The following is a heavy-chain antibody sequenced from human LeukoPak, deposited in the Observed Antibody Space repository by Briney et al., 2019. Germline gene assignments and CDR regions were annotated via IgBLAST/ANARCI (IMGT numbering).Heavy chain of an antibody. J-gene: IGHJ6*01. V-gene: IGHV3-48*03. CDR1: GFTFSSYE. D-gene: IGHD5-24*01. CDR3: ARGGTRAGYVLYYYYYGMDV. Sequence: GGSLRLSCAASGFTFSSYEMNWVRQAPGKGLEWVSYISSSGSTIYYADSVKGRFTISRDNAKNSLYLQMNSLRAEDTAVYYCARGGTRAGYVLYYYYYGMDVWGQGTTVIVSS. CDR2: ISSSGSTI.